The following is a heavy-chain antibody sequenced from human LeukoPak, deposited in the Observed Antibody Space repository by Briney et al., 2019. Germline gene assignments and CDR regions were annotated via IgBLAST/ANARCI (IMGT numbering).Heavy chain of an antibody. D-gene: IGHD3-22*01. Sequence: PGGSLRLSCAAPGFTFSDFYMTWIRQAPGKGLEWVSYISNSGSTIYYADSVKGRFTISRDNAKNSLYLQMNSLRAEDTAVYYCARSADSSGYFREITLYYFDYWGQGTLVTVSS. CDR1: GFTFSDFY. J-gene: IGHJ4*02. V-gene: IGHV3-11*01. CDR2: ISNSGSTI. CDR3: ARSADSSGYFREITLYYFDY.